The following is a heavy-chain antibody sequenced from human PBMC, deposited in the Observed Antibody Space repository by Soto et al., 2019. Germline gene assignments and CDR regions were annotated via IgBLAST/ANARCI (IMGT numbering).Heavy chain of an antibody. D-gene: IGHD3-10*01. CDR1: GGTFRGYY. CDR2: INHSGST. V-gene: IGHV4-34*01. CDR3: ARGPRLYYGSGSNRTGLDV. J-gene: IGHJ6*02. Sequence: PEKLPLTYGVYGGTFRGYYWSWFRQPPGKGLEWIGEINHSGSTNYNPSLKSRVTISVDTSKNQFSLKLSSVTAADTAVYYCARGPRLYYGSGSNRTGLDVWCQGTMVT.